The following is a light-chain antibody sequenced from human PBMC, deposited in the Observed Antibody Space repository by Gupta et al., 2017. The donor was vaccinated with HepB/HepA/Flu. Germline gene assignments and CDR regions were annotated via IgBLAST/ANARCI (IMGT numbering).Light chain of an antibody. V-gene: IGKV3-20*01. CDR2: AAY. CDR1: QGVYTSF. J-gene: IGKJ4*01. CDR3: QYDDGSVT. Sequence: EIVLTQSPGTLCLSPGERATLSCRASQGVYTSFLAWYRQKPGQAPSLLIYAAYNRATGIPDRFNASGSVTDFTLTSSGREPEDFAVYYGQYDDGSVTFGGGTKVEIK.